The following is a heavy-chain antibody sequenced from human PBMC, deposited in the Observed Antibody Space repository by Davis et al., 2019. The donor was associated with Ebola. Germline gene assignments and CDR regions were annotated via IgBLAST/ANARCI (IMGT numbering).Heavy chain of an antibody. CDR3: ARSGFSSGWYYFDY. CDR2: ISYDGSNK. V-gene: IGHV3-30*03. J-gene: IGHJ4*02. Sequence: GGSLRLSCAASGFTFSSYDMHWVRQAPGKGLEWVAVISYDGSNKYYADSVKGRFTISRHNSKNTLYLQMNSLRAEDTAVYYCARSGFSSGWYYFDYWGQGTLVTVSS. CDR1: GFTFSSYD. D-gene: IGHD6-19*01.